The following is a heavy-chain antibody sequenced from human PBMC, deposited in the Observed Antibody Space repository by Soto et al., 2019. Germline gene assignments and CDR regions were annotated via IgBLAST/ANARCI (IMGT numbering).Heavy chain of an antibody. Sequence: SVPMSLSCTVSGGSISSGGYYWSWIRQHPGKGLEWIGYIYYSGSTYYNPSLKSRVTISVDTSKNQFSLKLSSVTAADTAVYYCAREENYYYGMDVWGQGTTVTVSS. CDR1: GGSISSGGYY. J-gene: IGHJ6*02. CDR3: AREENYYYGMDV. V-gene: IGHV4-31*03. CDR2: IYYSGST.